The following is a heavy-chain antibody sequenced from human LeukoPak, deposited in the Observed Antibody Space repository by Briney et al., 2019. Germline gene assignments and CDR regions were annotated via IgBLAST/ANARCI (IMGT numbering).Heavy chain of an antibody. J-gene: IGHJ4*02. CDR3: ARQLPTAAADTRGYFDY. CDR2: LYYGENS. D-gene: IGHD6-25*01. CDR1: GGSISIISSSTYY. V-gene: IGHV4-39*01. Sequence: PSETLSLTCTVSGGSISIISSSTYYWGWIRQAPGKGLEWIGSLYYGENSHYNPSLKSRAPLSVDTSNNQFSLKLTSVTAADAAVYFCARQLPTAAADTRGYFDYWGQGTVVTVSS.